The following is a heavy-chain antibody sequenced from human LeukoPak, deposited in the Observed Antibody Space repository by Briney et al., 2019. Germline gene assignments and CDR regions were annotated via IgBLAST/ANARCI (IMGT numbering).Heavy chain of an antibody. CDR3: AKGPYYYDASTSPAFDI. J-gene: IGHJ3*02. Sequence: GGSLRLSCAASGFTFSSYSMNWVRQAPGKGLEWVSSISSSSSYIYYADSVKGRFTISRDNAKNSLYLQMNSLRAEDTALYYCAKGPYYYDASTSPAFDIWGQGTMVTVSS. CDR2: ISSSSSYI. CDR1: GFTFSSYS. D-gene: IGHD3-22*01. V-gene: IGHV3-21*04.